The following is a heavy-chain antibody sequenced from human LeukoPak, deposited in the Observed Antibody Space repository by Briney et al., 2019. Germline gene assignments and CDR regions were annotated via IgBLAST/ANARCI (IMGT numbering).Heavy chain of an antibody. J-gene: IGHJ4*02. V-gene: IGHV3-23*01. CDR1: GFTFSGYA. CDR3: APTPWDY. Sequence: GGSLRLSCAASGFTFSGYAMSWVRQAPRKGLEWVSAITGSGGTTYYADSVKGRFTISRDNSKNTLYLQMNSLRAEDTAVYYCAPTPWDYWGQGTLVTVSS. CDR2: ITGSGGTT.